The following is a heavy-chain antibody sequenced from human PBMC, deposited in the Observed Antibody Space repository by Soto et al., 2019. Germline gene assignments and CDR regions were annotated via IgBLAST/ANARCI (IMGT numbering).Heavy chain of an antibody. V-gene: IGHV4-61*01. CDR3: ARAWVHLYFDY. Sequence: SETLSLTCTGSGGSVSSASYYWSWIRQPPGKGLEWIGYVYYTGSTNYNPSLKSRVTISVDTSKNQFSLKLTSVTGADAAMYYCARAWVHLYFDYWDQGPLVTVCS. CDR2: VYYTGST. CDR1: GGSVSSASYY. J-gene: IGHJ4*02. D-gene: IGHD1-26*01.